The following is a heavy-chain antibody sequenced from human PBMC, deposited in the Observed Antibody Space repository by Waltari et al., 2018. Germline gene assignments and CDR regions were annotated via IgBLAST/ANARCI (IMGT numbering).Heavy chain of an antibody. CDR2: IYYSGGA. CDR1: GGSISSYY. V-gene: IGHV4-59*01. J-gene: IGHJ4*02. Sequence: QVQLQESGPGLVKPSETLSLTCTVSGGSISSYYWSWIRQPPGKGLEWIGYIYYSGGANYNPSRKSRVTISVDTSKNQFALKLSSVTAADTAVYYCARGEGSSWYYPLDYWGQGTLVTVSS. CDR3: ARGEGSSWYYPLDY. D-gene: IGHD6-13*01.